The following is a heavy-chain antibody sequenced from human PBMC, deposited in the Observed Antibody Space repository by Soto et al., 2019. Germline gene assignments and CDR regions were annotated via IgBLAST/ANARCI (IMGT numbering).Heavy chain of an antibody. CDR2: IYHSGSI. CDR3: ARGKMGYGDCLDV. CDR1: GGSISSGDHY. Sequence: QVQLQESGPRLVKPSQTLSLTCTVSGGSISSGDHYWNWIRQPPGKGLEWIGYIYHSGSINYNPSLKSRVTISLDTSKNQFSLNLNSVTAADTAVYFCARGKMGYGDCLDVWGQGTTVTVSS. D-gene: IGHD4-17*01. J-gene: IGHJ6*02. V-gene: IGHV4-30-4*01.